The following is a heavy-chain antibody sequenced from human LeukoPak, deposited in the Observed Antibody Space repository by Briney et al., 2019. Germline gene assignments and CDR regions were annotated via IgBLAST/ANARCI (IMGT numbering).Heavy chain of an antibody. CDR2: INPNSGGT. V-gene: IGHV1-2*02. CDR3: ARVAVGAALLVY. CDR1: GGTFSGYA. J-gene: IGHJ4*02. D-gene: IGHD1-26*01. Sequence: ASVKVSCKASGGTFSGYAISWVRQSAGQGLEWMGWINPNSGGTNYAQKFQGRVTMTRDTSISTAYMELSRLRSDDTAVYYCARVAVGAALLVYWGQGTLVTVSS.